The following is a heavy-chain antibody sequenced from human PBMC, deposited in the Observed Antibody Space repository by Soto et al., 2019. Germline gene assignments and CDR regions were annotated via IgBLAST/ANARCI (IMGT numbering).Heavy chain of an antibody. V-gene: IGHV3-9*01. CDR2: ISWNSGSI. Sequence: GGSLRLSCAASGFTFDDYAMHWVRQAPGKGLEWVSGISWNSGSIGYADSVKGRFTISRDNAKNSLYLQMNSLRAEDTALYYCAKSLPKYSYGSAGSFDIWGQGTMVTVSS. D-gene: IGHD5-18*01. CDR1: GFTFDDYA. J-gene: IGHJ3*02. CDR3: AKSLPKYSYGSAGSFDI.